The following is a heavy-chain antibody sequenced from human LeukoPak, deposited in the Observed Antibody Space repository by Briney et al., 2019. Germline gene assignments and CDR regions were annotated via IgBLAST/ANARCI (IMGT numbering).Heavy chain of an antibody. CDR3: ARLMGDITGSFDY. V-gene: IGHV4-39*01. Sequence: PSETPSLTCTVSGDSISSSSFYWGWIRQPPGKGLEWIGSMYYSGSTYYNPSLKSPVTISLDTSKNQFSLKLSSVTAADTAVYFCARLMGDITGSFDYWGQGTLVTVSS. D-gene: IGHD1-26*01. J-gene: IGHJ4*02. CDR1: GDSISSSSFY. CDR2: MYYSGST.